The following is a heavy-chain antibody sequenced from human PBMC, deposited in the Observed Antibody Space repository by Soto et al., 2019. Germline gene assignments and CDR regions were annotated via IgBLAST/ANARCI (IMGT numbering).Heavy chain of an antibody. V-gene: IGHV3-30-3*01. D-gene: IGHD3-10*01. J-gene: IGHJ6*02. CDR2: ISFDGSTE. Sequence: QVQLVESGGGVVQPGRSLRLSCAASGFTFISYAMHWVRQAPGKGLEWVAVISFDGSTEYDADSVKGRFTIPRDNSKNTVYLQMNSLRSEDTAVYYCARSRHGSGSYTHFYYGLDVWGQGTTVTVSS. CDR1: GFTFISYA. CDR3: ARSRHGSGSYTHFYYGLDV.